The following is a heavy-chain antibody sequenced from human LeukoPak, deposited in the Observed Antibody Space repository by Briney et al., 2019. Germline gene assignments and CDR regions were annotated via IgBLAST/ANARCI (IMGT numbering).Heavy chain of an antibody. J-gene: IGHJ5*02. Sequence: ASVKVPCKASGYTFTGYYMHWVRQAPGQGLEWMGWINPNSGGTNYAQKFQGRVTMTRDTSISTAYMELSRLRSDDTAVYYCARGLWFGEYNWFDPWGQGTLVTVSS. D-gene: IGHD3-10*01. CDR2: INPNSGGT. CDR3: ARGLWFGEYNWFDP. V-gene: IGHV1-2*02. CDR1: GYTFTGYY.